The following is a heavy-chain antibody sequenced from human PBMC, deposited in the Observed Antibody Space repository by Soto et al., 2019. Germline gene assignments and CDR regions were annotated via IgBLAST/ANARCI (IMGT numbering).Heavy chain of an antibody. CDR2: INPNSGGT. D-gene: IGHD6-19*01. CDR1: GYTFTGYY. V-gene: IGHV1-2*02. Sequence: ASVKVSCKASGYTFTGYYMHWVRQAPGQGLEWMGWINPNSGGTNYAQKFQGRVTMTRGTSISTAYMELSRLRSDDTAVYYCARDLSSGSGWSFFDYWGQGTLVTVSS. CDR3: ARDLSSGSGWSFFDY. J-gene: IGHJ4*02.